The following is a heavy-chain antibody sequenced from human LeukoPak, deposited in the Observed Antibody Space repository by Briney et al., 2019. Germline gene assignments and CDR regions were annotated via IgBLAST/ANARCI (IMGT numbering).Heavy chain of an antibody. CDR2: INSDGNST. CDR1: GFTFDDYA. J-gene: IGHJ4*02. D-gene: IGHD4-17*01. CDR3: ARATVTTFPQDY. V-gene: IGHV3-74*01. Sequence: GRSLRLSCAASGFTFDDYAMHWVRQAPGKGLVWVSRINSDGNSTNYADSVKGRFTISRDNAKNTLYLQMNSLRAEDTAVYYCARATVTTFPQDYWGQGTLVTVSS.